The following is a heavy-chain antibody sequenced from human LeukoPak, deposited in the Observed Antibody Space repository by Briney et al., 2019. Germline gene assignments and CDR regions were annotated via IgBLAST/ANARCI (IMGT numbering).Heavy chain of an antibody. CDR2: IRQDGGQT. V-gene: IGHV3-7*01. D-gene: IGHD3-10*01. CDR3: ARDGHSSGSFDY. J-gene: IGHJ4*02. Sequence: GGSLRLSCAASELTFSGYWMNWVRQAPGKGLQWVGNIRQDGGQTHYLDSVKGRFAISRDNAKRSLYLQMNSLRPEDTAVYYCARDGHSSGSFDYWGQGTLVTVSS. CDR1: ELTFSGYW.